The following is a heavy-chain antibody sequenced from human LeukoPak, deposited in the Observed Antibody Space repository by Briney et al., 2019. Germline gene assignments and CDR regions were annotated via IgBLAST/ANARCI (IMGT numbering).Heavy chain of an antibody. CDR1: GFAFSNYG. D-gene: IGHD2-8*02. V-gene: IGHV3-33*01. J-gene: IGHJ5*02. CDR3: ARQPEKLVAYAQGSWFDP. Sequence: PGGSLRLSCAASGFAFSNYGMHWVHQAAGKGLEWVAVIWYDGNHKYYADSVKGRFTISRENSKNTLFLQMNSLRAEDTAVYYCARQPEKLVAYAQGSWFDPWGQGTLVTVSS. CDR2: IWYDGNHK.